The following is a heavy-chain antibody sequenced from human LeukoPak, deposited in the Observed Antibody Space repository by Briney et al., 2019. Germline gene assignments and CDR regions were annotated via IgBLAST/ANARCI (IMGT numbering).Heavy chain of an antibody. CDR2: FSPSGST. J-gene: IGHJ3*02. CDR3: ARDRPGVPRAFDI. Sequence: PETLSLTCTVSGGSISADYWSWIRQPAGKGLEWIGRFSPSGSTIYNPSLRGRVTMSVDPSKNTFSLELSSVTAADTAVYYCARDRPGVPRAFDIWGQGTMVTVSS. D-gene: IGHD3-3*01. CDR1: GGSISADY. V-gene: IGHV4-4*07.